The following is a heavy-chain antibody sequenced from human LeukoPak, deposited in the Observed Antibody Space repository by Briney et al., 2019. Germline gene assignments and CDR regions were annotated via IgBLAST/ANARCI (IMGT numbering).Heavy chain of an antibody. Sequence: SVKVSCKASGGTFSSYAISWVRQAPGQGLEWMGGIIPIFGTANYAQKFQGRVTITADESTSTAYMELSSLRSEDTAVYYCARVVVVTAIQAYFDYWGQGTLVTVSS. CDR2: IIPIFGTA. V-gene: IGHV1-69*01. D-gene: IGHD2-21*02. J-gene: IGHJ4*02. CDR1: GGTFSSYA. CDR3: ARVVVVTAIQAYFDY.